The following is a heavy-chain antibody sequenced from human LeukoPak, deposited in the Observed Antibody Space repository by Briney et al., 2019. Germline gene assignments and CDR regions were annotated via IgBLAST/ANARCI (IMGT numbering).Heavy chain of an antibody. CDR3: ARDYKYAFDN. D-gene: IGHD3-10*01. CDR2: IGIDSGNT. J-gene: IGHJ4*02. CDR1: GFTFRDYS. V-gene: IGHV3-48*01. Sequence: GGSLRLSCAASGFTFRDYSMNWVRQAPGKGLEWISYIGIDSGNTNYADSVKGRFTISGDKAKNSLYLQMNSLRVEDTAVYYFARDYKYAFDNWGQGTLVTVSS.